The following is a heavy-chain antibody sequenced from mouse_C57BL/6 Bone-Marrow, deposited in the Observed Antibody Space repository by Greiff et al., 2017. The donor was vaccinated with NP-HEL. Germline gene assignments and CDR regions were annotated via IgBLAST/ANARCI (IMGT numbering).Heavy chain of an antibody. J-gene: IGHJ4*01. CDR3: ARPNYVHYAMDY. D-gene: IGHD2-1*01. CDR2: ISNLAYRI. Sequence: EVKVEESGGGLVQPGGSLKLSCAASGFTFSDYGMAWVRQAPRKGLEWVAFISNLAYRIYYADTVTGRFTISRENAKNTLYLEMSSLRSEDTAMYYCARPNYVHYAMDYWGQGTSVTVSS. CDR1: GFTFSDYG. V-gene: IGHV5-15*04.